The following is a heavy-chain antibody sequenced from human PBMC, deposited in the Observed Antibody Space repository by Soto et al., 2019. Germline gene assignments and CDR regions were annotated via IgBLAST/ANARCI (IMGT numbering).Heavy chain of an antibody. D-gene: IGHD3-10*01. J-gene: IGHJ3*02. CDR3: SKDRALLWLGEYLYAFDI. V-gene: IGHV3-23*01. CDR2: ISGSGGST. Sequence: GGSLRLSCAASGFTFSSYAMSWVRQAPGKGLEWVSAISGSGGSTYYADSVKGRFTISRDNSKNTLYLQMNSLRAEDTALYYFSKDRALLWLGEYLYAFDIWGQGTMVTVSS. CDR1: GFTFSSYA.